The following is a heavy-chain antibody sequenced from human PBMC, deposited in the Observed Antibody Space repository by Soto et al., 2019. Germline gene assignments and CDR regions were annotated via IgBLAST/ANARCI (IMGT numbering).Heavy chain of an antibody. CDR1: GFIFSTYD. V-gene: IGHV3-23*01. CDR2: ISDTGGST. J-gene: IGHJ4*02. Sequence: GGSLRLSCAASGFIFSTYDLNWVRQAPGEGLEWVSSISDTGGSTNYADSVKGRFTISRDNSKNTLYLRMNSLRAEDTAVYYCAKPAYDILTGYRRRTPGFHFDSWGQGTQVTVSS. CDR3: AKPAYDILTGYRRRTPGFHFDS. D-gene: IGHD3-9*01.